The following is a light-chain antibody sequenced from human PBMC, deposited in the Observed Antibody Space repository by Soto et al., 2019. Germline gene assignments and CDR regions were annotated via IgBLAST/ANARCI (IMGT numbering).Light chain of an antibody. CDR1: QRVSSY. J-gene: IGKJ1*01. V-gene: IGKV3-11*01. Sequence: EIVLTQAPATLPLSPGERATLSCRASQRVSSYLAWYQQKLGQAPRLLIYDASNSATCIPARFSGSGSGTDFTLTISSLDREDFAVYDCQRRSNWPRTVGRGTKVEIK. CDR3: QRRSNWPRT. CDR2: DAS.